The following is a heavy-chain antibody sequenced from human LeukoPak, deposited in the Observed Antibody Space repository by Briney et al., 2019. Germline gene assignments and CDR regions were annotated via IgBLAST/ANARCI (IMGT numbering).Heavy chain of an antibody. CDR3: ARGGDGITGETDLFGY. J-gene: IGHJ4*02. V-gene: IGHV4-34*01. CDR1: GGSFSGYY. D-gene: IGHD1-20*01. CDR2: INHSGST. Sequence: SETLSLTCAVYGGSFSGYYWSWIRQPPGKGLEWSGEINHSGSTDYNPSLKRRVTISVDTSKNQFSLKLSSVTAADTAVYYCARGGDGITGETDLFGYWGQGTLVTVSS.